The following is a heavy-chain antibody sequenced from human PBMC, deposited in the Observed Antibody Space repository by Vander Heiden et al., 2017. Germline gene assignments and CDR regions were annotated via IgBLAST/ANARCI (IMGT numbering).Heavy chain of an antibody. CDR1: GFTFKTYG. Sequence: QVQLVESGGGVVQSGGSLRLSCAASGFTFKTYGMHWVRQAPGKGVEWLEIIWYDGNTKDYADSVKGRFTISRDNSKNTLYLEMSSLRVEDTAIYYCARAGSDIAVAGPFDFWGQGTLVTVSS. CDR2: IWYDGNTK. CDR3: ARAGSDIAVAGPFDF. V-gene: IGHV3-33*01. D-gene: IGHD6-19*01. J-gene: IGHJ4*02.